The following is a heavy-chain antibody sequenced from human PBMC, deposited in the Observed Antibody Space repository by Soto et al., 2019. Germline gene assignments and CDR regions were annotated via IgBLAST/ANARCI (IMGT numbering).Heavy chain of an antibody. CDR1: GSSISTRSYY. D-gene: IGHD3-22*01. CDR3: ARRLYYDSSGFEGGGMDV. CDR2: IYYSGST. J-gene: IGHJ6*02. Sequence: SETLSLTCTDSGSSISTRSYYWGWTRHPPGKGLEWIGSIYYSGSTYYNPSLKSRVTISVDTSKNQFSLKLSSVTAADTAVYYCARRLYYDSSGFEGGGMDVWGQGTTVT. V-gene: IGHV4-39*01.